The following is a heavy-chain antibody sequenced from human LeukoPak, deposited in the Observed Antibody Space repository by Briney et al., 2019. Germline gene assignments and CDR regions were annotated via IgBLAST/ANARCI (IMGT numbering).Heavy chain of an antibody. Sequence: ASVKVSCKASGFPFTMYYIHWVRQAPGQGFEWMGMINPGDGATTYAQRFRGRVTVTRDMSTTTVYMDLRGLRSEDTAVFFCAREQRGGRSRSFGGLFASYYTYYYMDVWGRGTTVTVSS. CDR3: AREQRGGRSRSFGGLFASYYTYYYMDV. D-gene: IGHD3-10*01. V-gene: IGHV1-46*01. CDR1: GFPFTMYY. CDR2: INPGDGAT. J-gene: IGHJ6*03.